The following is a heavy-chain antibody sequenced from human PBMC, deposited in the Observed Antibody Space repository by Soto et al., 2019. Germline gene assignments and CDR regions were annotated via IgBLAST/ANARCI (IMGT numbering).Heavy chain of an antibody. D-gene: IGHD1-1*01. V-gene: IGHV4-59*01. Sequence: PSETLSLTCTVSGDSISGSLWSWIRQPPGRGLEWIGYVHYSGSTNYNPSLKSRVTISVDTSKNQFSLKLSSVNAADTAVYYCARARTWNDPFDYWGQGTLVTVSS. J-gene: IGHJ4*02. CDR3: ARARTWNDPFDY. CDR1: GDSISGSL. CDR2: VHYSGST.